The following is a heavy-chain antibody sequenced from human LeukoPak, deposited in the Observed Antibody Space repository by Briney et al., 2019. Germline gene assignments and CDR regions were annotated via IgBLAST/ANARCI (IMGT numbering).Heavy chain of an antibody. D-gene: IGHD3-22*01. CDR2: TYPGDSDT. Sequence: GESLKISCKCSGYTFSSDWIAWVRYMARKDLECRGITYPGDSDTRYSPSFEGQVTISADKSISTAYLQWRSLKASDTAMYYCAKSPSGFTYGRNWLDPWGQGTLVTVSS. V-gene: IGHV5-51*01. J-gene: IGHJ5*02. CDR1: GYTFSSDW. CDR3: AKSPSGFTYGRNWLDP.